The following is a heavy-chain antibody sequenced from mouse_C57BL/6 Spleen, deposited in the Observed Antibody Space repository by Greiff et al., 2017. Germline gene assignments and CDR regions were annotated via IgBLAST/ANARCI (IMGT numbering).Heavy chain of an antibody. D-gene: IGHD2-2*01. CDR2: ISSGGSYT. CDR1: GFTFSSYG. V-gene: IGHV5-6*01. CDR3: ARRTDYGYDY. Sequence: EVHLVESGGDLVKPGGSLKLSCAASGFTFSSYGMSWVRQTPDKRLEWVATISSGGSYTYYPDSVKGRFTISRDNAKNTLYLQVSSLKSEDTAMYYCARRTDYGYDYWGQGTTLTVSS. J-gene: IGHJ2*01.